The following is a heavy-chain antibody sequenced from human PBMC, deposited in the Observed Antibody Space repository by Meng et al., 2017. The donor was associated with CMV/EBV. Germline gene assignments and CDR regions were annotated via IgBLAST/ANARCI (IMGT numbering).Heavy chain of an antibody. CDR2: IRYDGSNK. CDR3: AKAVASY. D-gene: IGHD4-23*01. Sequence: GESLKISCAASGFTFSNYGMHWVRQTPGKGLEWVAFIRYDGSNKYYADSVKGRFTISRDNSKNTLYLQMNSLRAEDTAVYYCAKAVASYWGQGTLVTVSS. J-gene: IGHJ4*02. CDR1: GFTFSNYG. V-gene: IGHV3-30*02.